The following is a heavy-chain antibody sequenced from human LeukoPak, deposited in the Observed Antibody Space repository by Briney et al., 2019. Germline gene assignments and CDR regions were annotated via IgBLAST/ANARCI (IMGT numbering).Heavy chain of an antibody. CDR3: ARTTINYYDSSEVGMDV. J-gene: IGHJ6*02. CDR2: MNPNSGNT. D-gene: IGHD3-22*01. V-gene: IGHV1-8*01. CDR1: GYTFTSYD. Sequence: ASVKVSCKASGYTFTSYDINWVRQATGQGLEWMGWMNPNSGNTGYAQKFQGRVTMTRNTSISTAYMELSSLRSDDTAVYYCARTTINYYDSSEVGMDVWGQGTTVTVSS.